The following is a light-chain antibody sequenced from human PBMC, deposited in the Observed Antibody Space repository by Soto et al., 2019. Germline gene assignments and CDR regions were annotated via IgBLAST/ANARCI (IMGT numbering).Light chain of an antibody. Sequence: QSVLTQPASVSGSPGQSITISCTGTSSDVGSYNYVSWYQQYPGKAPKLMIYDVDTRPSGVSNRFSGSKSGNTASLTISGLQADDEADYYCSSYTNSNTLVFGSGTKVTVL. CDR2: DVD. CDR1: SSDVGSYNY. J-gene: IGLJ1*01. V-gene: IGLV2-14*01. CDR3: SSYTNSNTLV.